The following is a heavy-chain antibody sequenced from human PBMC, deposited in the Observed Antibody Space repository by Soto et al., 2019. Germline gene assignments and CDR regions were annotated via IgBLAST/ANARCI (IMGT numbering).Heavy chain of an antibody. V-gene: IGHV5-51*01. Sequence: PGESLKISCEGSGYRFTNYWIGWVRQMPGKGLEWMGIIYPGDSETRYSPSFEGRVTISVDTSINTAYVQWSSLQASDTAIYYCARRVGTWPFHFDYWGQGTRVTGS. J-gene: IGHJ4*02. CDR1: GYRFTNYW. CDR2: IYPGDSET. CDR3: ARRVGTWPFHFDY.